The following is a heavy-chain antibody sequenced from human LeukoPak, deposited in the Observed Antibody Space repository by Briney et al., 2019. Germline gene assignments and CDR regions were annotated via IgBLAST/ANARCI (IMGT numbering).Heavy chain of an antibody. CDR1: GFTFSTYG. CDR3: PREAHYYGMDV. CDR2: KWYDGSNK. J-gene: IGHJ6*02. V-gene: IGHV3-33*01. Sequence: GGSLRLSCAASGFTFSTYGVHWVRQAPGKGLEWVAVKWYDGSNKYYADSVKGRFAISRDSSKNTLSLQMNSLRAEDTAVYYCPREAHYYGMDVWGQGTTVTVFS.